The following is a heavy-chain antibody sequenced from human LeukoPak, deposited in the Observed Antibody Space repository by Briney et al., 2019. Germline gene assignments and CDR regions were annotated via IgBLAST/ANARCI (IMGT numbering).Heavy chain of an antibody. J-gene: IGHJ3*02. CDR2: INHSGST. CDR1: GGSFSGYY. V-gene: IGHV4-34*01. D-gene: IGHD2-15*01. CDR3: ARGGRRRQHDYSRAFDI. Sequence: PSETLSLTCAVYGGSFSGYYWSWIRQPPGKGLEWIGEINHSGSTNYNPSLKSRVTISVDTSKNQFSLKLSSVTAADTAVYYRARGGRRRQHDYSRAFDIWGQGTMVTVSS.